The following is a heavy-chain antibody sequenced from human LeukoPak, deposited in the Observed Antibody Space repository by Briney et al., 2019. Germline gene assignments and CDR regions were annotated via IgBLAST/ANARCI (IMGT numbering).Heavy chain of an antibody. CDR2: IYYSGST. D-gene: IGHD6-6*01. V-gene: IGHV4-39*07. J-gene: IGHJ4*02. CDR3: ARDRHSSSSGHDY. CDR1: GGSISSSSYY. Sequence: PSETLSLTCTVSGGSISSSSYYWGWIRQPPGKGLEWIGSIYYSGSTYYNPSLKSRVTISVDTSKNQFSLKLSSVTAADTAVYYCARDRHSSSSGHDYWGQGTLVTVSS.